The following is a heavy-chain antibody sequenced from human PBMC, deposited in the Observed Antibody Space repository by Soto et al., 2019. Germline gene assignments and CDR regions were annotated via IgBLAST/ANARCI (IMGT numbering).Heavy chain of an antibody. V-gene: IGHV3-23*01. D-gene: IGHD3-3*01. CDR3: AKERNDFWSGTTGGFDH. CDR1: GFTFSSYA. Sequence: GGSLILSCAVSGFTFSSYAMSWVRQAPGKGLDWVSGISGSGGSTYYAESVKGRFTISRDNPKNTVYVQMNSLRPEDTAIYYCAKERNDFWSGTTGGFDHWGQGLLVTVSS. CDR2: ISGSGGST. J-gene: IGHJ4*02.